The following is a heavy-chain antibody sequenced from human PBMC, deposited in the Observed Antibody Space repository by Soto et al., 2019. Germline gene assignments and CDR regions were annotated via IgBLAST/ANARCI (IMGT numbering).Heavy chain of an antibody. D-gene: IGHD3-3*01. J-gene: IGHJ6*03. Sequence: GGSLRLSCAASGFTFSSYAMSWVRQAPGKGLEWVSAISGSGGSTYYADSVKGRFTISRDNSKNTLYLQMNSLRAEDTAVYYCAKDTPVTIFPYYYMDVWGKGTTVTVSS. CDR1: GFTFSSYA. CDR3: AKDTPVTIFPYYYMDV. CDR2: ISGSGGST. V-gene: IGHV3-23*01.